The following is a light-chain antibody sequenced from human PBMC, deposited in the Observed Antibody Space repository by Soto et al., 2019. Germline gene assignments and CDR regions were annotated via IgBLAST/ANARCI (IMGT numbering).Light chain of an antibody. V-gene: IGKV1-27*01. CDR2: AAS. Sequence: DIQMTQSPSSLSASVGDRVTITCRASQGISNYLAWYQQKPGKVPKLLIYAASTLQSGVPSRFSGSGSGTDFTLTISSLQPEDVATYYCHKYNSALTFCGGTKVEIK. CDR1: QGISNY. CDR3: HKYNSALT. J-gene: IGKJ4*01.